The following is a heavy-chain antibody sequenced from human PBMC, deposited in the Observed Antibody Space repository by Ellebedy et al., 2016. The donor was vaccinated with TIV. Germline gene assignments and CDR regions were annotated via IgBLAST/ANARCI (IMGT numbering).Heavy chain of an antibody. D-gene: IGHD6-19*01. J-gene: IGHJ2*01. V-gene: IGHV4-39*07. CDR1: GGSLRSTSYS. CDR2: ISYNGTT. Sequence: MPSETLSLTCTVSGGSLRSTSYSWAWIRQPPGKGLEWIGHISYNGTTYYTPSLGSRVTISLDTSKRQFSLNLRSLTAADTAVYYCARSSAGGFDYWYFDLWGRGTLVTVSS. CDR3: ARSSAGGFDYWYFDL.